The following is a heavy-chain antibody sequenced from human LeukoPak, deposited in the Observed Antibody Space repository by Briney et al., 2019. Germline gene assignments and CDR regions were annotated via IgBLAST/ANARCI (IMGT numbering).Heavy chain of an antibody. CDR3: ARTPTHDFWSRPGGFDP. CDR2: IYYSGST. CDR1: GGSISSGDYY. Sequence: SQTLSLTCTVSGGSISSGDYYWSWIRQPPGKGLEWIGYIYYSGSTYYNPSLKSRVTISVDTSKNQFPLKLSSVTAADTAVYYCARTPTHDFWSRPGGFDPWGQGTLVTVPS. D-gene: IGHD3-3*01. J-gene: IGHJ5*02. V-gene: IGHV4-30-4*08.